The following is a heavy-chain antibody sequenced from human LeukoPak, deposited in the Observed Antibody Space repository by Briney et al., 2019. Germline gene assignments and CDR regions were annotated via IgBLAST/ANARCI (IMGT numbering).Heavy chain of an antibody. D-gene: IGHD6-6*01. Sequence: SETLSLTCTVSGGSISSYYWSWIRQPPGRRLEWIGYIFYSGSTNYNPSLKSRVTISVDTSKNQFSLKLSSVTAADTAVYYCASAGSSSGYFAYWGQGTLVTVSS. J-gene: IGHJ4*02. CDR3: ASAGSSSGYFAY. CDR2: IFYSGST. CDR1: GGSISSYY. V-gene: IGHV4-59*01.